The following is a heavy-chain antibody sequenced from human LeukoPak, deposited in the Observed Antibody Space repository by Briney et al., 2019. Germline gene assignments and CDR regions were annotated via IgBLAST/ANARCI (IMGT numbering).Heavy chain of an antibody. D-gene: IGHD2-15*01. V-gene: IGHV3-64*01. CDR2: ISSNGGST. CDR1: GFTFSSYA. CDR3: ARAFRYCSGGSCYIFDY. J-gene: IGHJ4*02. Sequence: PGGSLRLSCAASGFTFSSYAMRWVRQAPGKGLEYVSAISSNGGSTYYANSVKGRFTISRDNSKNTLYLQMGSLRAEDMAVYYCARAFRYCSGGSCYIFDYWGQGTLVTVSS.